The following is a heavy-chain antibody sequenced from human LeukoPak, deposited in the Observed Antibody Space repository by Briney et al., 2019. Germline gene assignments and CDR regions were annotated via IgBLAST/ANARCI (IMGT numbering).Heavy chain of an antibody. J-gene: IGHJ4*02. CDR1: RFTLCSNI. V-gene: IGHV3-23*01. CDR2: IKRNAEVT. D-gene: IGHD3-10*01. CDR3: ARGHESDGSPTSDY. Sequence: GGSLRLSCEDSRFTLCSNIINWVRQAPRKGLEWGSTIKRNAEVTFYTDSVKDPFTISRDDSQNTLYLQMYSLRADDTALYVCARGHESDGSPTSDYWGQGTLVTVSS.